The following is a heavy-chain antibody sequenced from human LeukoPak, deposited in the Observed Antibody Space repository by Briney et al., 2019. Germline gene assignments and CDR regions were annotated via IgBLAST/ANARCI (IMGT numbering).Heavy chain of an antibody. D-gene: IGHD5-24*01. CDR1: GGSISSSSYY. Sequence: PSETLSLTCTVSGGSISSSSYYWGWIRQPPGKGLEWIGSIYYSGSTYYNPSLKSRVTISVDTSKNQFSLKLSSVTAADTAVYYCARSKVATIVCIDYWGQGTLVTVSS. J-gene: IGHJ4*02. V-gene: IGHV4-39*07. CDR3: ARSKVATIVCIDY. CDR2: IYYSGST.